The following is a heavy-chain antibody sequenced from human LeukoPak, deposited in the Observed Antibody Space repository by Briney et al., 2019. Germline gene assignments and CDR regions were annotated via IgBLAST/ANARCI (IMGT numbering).Heavy chain of an antibody. CDR2: IWYDGSNK. D-gene: IGHD3-10*01. CDR1: GFTFSSYG. Sequence: PGGSLRLSCAASGFTFSSYGMHWVRQAPGKGLEWVAVIWYDGSNKYYADSVKGRFTISRDNSKNTLYLQMNSLRAEDTAVYYCARVQEILWFGESLERGAFDIWGQGTMVTVSS. CDR3: ARVQEILWFGESLERGAFDI. V-gene: IGHV3-33*01. J-gene: IGHJ3*02.